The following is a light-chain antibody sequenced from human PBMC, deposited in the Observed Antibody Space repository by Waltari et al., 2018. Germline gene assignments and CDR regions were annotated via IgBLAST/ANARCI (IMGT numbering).Light chain of an antibody. CDR2: LAS. J-gene: IGKJ1*01. Sequence: DIVLTQSPDPLAVSLCESGTINCTSSQSVSHTSNNNNYLGWYQQKPGQPPKLLIYLASNRESGIPDRFSGSGSGTHFTLTINSLEAEDVAVYYCQHYSNVPRTFGQGTRVEIK. CDR3: QHYSNVPRT. CDR1: QSVSHTSNNNNY. V-gene: IGKV4-1*01.